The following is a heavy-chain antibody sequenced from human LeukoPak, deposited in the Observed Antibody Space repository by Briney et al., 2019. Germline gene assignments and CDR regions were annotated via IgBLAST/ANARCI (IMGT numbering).Heavy chain of an antibody. CDR2: IYRGGST. D-gene: IGHD1-20*01. CDR1: GFTVSSNY. Sequence: GGSLRLSCAASGFTVSSNYMIWVRQAPGKGLEWVSVIYRGGSTYYADSVKGRLNISRDNSTNTLYLQMNSLRAEDTAVYYCARDVYNWNPYGMDVWGQGTTVTVSS. J-gene: IGHJ6*02. CDR3: ARDVYNWNPYGMDV. V-gene: IGHV3-66*01.